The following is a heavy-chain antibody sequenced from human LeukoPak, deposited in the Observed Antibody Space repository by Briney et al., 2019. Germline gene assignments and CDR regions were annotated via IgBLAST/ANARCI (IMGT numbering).Heavy chain of an antibody. CDR3: ARAPTSVSNPYYFDY. J-gene: IGHJ4*02. CDR2: IYPGDFDT. CDR1: GYSFTTYW. Sequence: GESLKISCKGSGYSFTTYWIGWVRQMPGKGLEWMGIIYPGDFDTRYRPSFRGQVTISVDKSINTAYLQWSSLKASDTAMYYCARAPTSVSNPYYFDYWGQGALVTVSS. V-gene: IGHV5-51*01.